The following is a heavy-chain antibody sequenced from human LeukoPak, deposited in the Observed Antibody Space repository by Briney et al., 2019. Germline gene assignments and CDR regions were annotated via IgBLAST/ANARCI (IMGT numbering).Heavy chain of an antibody. CDR2: SNAGNGNT. V-gene: IGHV1-3*01. CDR3: ARVYSSSWFLYAFDI. D-gene: IGHD6-13*01. CDR1: GYTFTSYA. J-gene: IGHJ3*02. Sequence: ASVKVSCKASGYTFTSYAMHWVRQAPGQRLEWMGWSNAGNGNTKYSQKFQGRVTITRDTSASTAYMELSSLRSEDTAVYYCARVYSSSWFLYAFDIWGQGTMVTVSS.